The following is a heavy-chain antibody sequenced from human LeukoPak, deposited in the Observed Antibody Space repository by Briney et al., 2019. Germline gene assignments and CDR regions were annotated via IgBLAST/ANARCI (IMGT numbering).Heavy chain of an antibody. V-gene: IGHV3-23*01. CDR3: AKQAGGSGSYYYY. CDR1: GFTFSNYA. D-gene: IGHD3-10*01. CDR2: ISGSGGST. Sequence: GGSLRLSCADSGFTFSNYAMTWVRQAPGKGLEWVSAISGSGGSTYYADSVKGRLTISRDNSKNTLYLQMSSLRAEDTAVYYCAKQAGGSGSYYYYWGQGTLVTVSS. J-gene: IGHJ4*02.